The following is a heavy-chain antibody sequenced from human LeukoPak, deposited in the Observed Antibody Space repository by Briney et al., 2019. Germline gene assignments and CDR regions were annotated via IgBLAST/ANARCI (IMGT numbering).Heavy chain of an antibody. Sequence: GGSLRLSCAASGFTFSGYAMSWVRQAPGKGLEWVSAISGSGGSTYYADSVKGRFTISRDNSKNTLYLQMNSLRAEDTAVYYCAKGTRWLQVFDYWGQGTLVTVSS. V-gene: IGHV3-23*01. J-gene: IGHJ4*02. D-gene: IGHD5-24*01. CDR1: GFTFSGYA. CDR3: AKGTRWLQVFDY. CDR2: ISGSGGST.